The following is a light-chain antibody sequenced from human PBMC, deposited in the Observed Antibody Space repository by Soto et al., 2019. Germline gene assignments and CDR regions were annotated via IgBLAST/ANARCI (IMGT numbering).Light chain of an antibody. CDR1: QSVGSN. V-gene: IGKV3-15*01. Sequence: EIVMTQSPATLSVSPGERATLSCRASQSVGSNLAWYQQKPGQAPRLLIYGASTRATGITARFSGSGSGTEFTHTNSSLQSEDIAIYFCQQYNNWPPARTFGQGTKVEIK. CDR2: GAS. CDR3: QQYNNWPPART. J-gene: IGKJ1*01.